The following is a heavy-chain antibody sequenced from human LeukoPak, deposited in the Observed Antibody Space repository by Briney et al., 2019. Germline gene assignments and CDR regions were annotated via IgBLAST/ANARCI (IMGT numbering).Heavy chain of an antibody. J-gene: IGHJ4*02. V-gene: IGHV4-31*11. CDR1: GGSFSGYY. Sequence: SETLSLTCAVYGGSFSGYYWSWIRQHPGKGLEWIGYIYYSGSTYYNPSLKSRVTISVDTSKNQFSLKLSSVTAADTAVYYCARIGFGPSPYWGQGTLVTVSS. CDR2: IYYSGST. D-gene: IGHD3-10*01. CDR3: ARIGFGPSPY.